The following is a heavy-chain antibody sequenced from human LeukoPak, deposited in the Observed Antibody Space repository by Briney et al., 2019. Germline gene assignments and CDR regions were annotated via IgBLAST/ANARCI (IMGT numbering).Heavy chain of an antibody. Sequence: ASVKVSCKASGVPFSSYVFTWVRQAPGQGLEWMGRIIPSAGITNYAQKFQGRVTISADTSTSTTYMEVTSLTSEDTAIYYCAREGPGRPLDYWGQGTLVTVSS. V-gene: IGHV1-69*04. CDR1: GVPFSSYV. J-gene: IGHJ4*02. D-gene: IGHD1-26*01. CDR2: IIPSAGIT. CDR3: AREGPGRPLDY.